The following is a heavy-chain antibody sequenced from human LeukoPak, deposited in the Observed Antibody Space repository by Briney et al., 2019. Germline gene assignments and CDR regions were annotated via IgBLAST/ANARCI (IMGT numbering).Heavy chain of an antibody. Sequence: PSETLSLTCTVSGGSINSGSYYWSWIRQPAGKGLEWIGRIYTSGSTNYNPSLKSRVTISVDTSKNQFSLKLSSVTAADTAVYYCARDRVPITMVRGVIIPKGDAFDIWGQGAMVTVSS. V-gene: IGHV4-61*02. CDR2: IYTSGST. J-gene: IGHJ3*02. D-gene: IGHD3-10*01. CDR1: GGSINSGSYY. CDR3: ARDRVPITMVRGVIIPKGDAFDI.